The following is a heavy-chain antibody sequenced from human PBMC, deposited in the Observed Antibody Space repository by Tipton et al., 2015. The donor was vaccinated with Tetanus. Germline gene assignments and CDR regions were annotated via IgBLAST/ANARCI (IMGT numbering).Heavy chain of an antibody. V-gene: IGHV4-30-4*01. CDR3: ARDVGYYGMDV. Sequence: TLSLTCTVSGGSISSGDYYWSWIRQPPGKGLEWIGYIYYSGSTYYNPSLKSRVTISVDTSKNQFSLKLSSVTAADTAVYYCARDVGYYGMDVWGQGTTVTVSS. J-gene: IGHJ6*02. CDR1: GGSISSGDYY. CDR2: IYYSGST.